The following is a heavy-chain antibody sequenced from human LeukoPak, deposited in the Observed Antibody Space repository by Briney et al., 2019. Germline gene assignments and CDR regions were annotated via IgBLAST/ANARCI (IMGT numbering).Heavy chain of an antibody. CDR3: ARGKGWEQFDS. V-gene: IGHV3-7*01. Sequence: GGPLRLSCAASGLTYRNHCMIGVRQAPGRGLEGVANIKKDGSEKYYVDYVKGRFTISRDNAKNSLYLQMNRLRDDDTAVYYCARGKGWEQFDSWGQGTLVTVSS. CDR1: GLTYRNHC. J-gene: IGHJ4*02. CDR2: IKKDGSEK. D-gene: IGHD1/OR15-1a*01.